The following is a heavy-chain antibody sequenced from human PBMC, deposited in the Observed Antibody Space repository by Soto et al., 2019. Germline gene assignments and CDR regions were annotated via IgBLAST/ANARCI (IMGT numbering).Heavy chain of an antibody. CDR1: GYSFTSYW. CDR3: ARRIAGDYYSYGMDV. D-gene: IGHD2-21*01. J-gene: IGHJ6*02. Sequence: PGESLKISCKGSGYSFTSYWISWVRQMPGKGLEWMGRIDPSDSYTNYSPSFQGHVTISADKSISTAYLQWSSLKASDTAMYYCARRIAGDYYSYGMDVWGQGTTVTAP. CDR2: IDPSDSYT. V-gene: IGHV5-10-1*01.